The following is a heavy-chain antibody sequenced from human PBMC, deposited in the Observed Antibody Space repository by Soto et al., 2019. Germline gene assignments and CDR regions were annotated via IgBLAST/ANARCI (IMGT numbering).Heavy chain of an antibody. D-gene: IGHD2-15*01. CDR1: GFTFSSYA. V-gene: IGHV3-30-3*01. Sequence: QVQLVESGGGVVQPGRSLRLSCAASGFTFSSYAMHWVRQAPGKGLEWVAVISYDGSNKYYADSVKGRFTISRDNSKNTLYLQMNSLRAEDTAVYYCARYKDGGKYYYYYYGMDVWGQGTTVTVSS. CDR2: ISYDGSNK. CDR3: ARYKDGGKYYYYYYGMDV. J-gene: IGHJ6*02.